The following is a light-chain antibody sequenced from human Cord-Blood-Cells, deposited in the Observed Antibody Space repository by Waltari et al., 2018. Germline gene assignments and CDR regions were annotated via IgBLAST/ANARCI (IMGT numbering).Light chain of an antibody. J-gene: IGLJ3*02. CDR1: SSDVGSYNL. CDR2: EGS. CDR3: CSYAGISTLV. Sequence: QSALTQTASVSGSPGQSITNSCPGTSSDVGSYNLVYWYQHHPGKAPKLMIYEGSKRPSGVSNRFSGSKSGNTASLTISGLQAEDEAYYYCCSYAGISTLVFGGGTKLTVL. V-gene: IGLV2-23*01.